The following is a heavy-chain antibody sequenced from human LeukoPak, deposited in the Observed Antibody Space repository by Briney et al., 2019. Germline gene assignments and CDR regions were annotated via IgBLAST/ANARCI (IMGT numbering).Heavy chain of an antibody. D-gene: IGHD4-17*01. CDR3: ARSPTTVTRGDY. J-gene: IGHJ4*02. CDR1: GYTFSSYG. Sequence: ASVTVSCKASGYTFSSYGFSWVRQAPGQGLEWMGWINAYNGNTNYAQNLQGRVTVTTDTSTNTAYMELRSLRSDDTAVYYCARSPTTVTRGDYWGRGTLVTVSS. CDR2: INAYNGNT. V-gene: IGHV1-18*01.